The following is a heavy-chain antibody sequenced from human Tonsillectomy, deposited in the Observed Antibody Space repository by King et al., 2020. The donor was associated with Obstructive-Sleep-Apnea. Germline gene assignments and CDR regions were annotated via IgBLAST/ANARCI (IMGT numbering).Heavy chain of an antibody. D-gene: IGHD5-24*01. CDR3: AERVIDVRSSRHYFDY. V-gene: IGHV3-23*04. CDR2: LSGSGATT. J-gene: IGHJ4*02. Sequence: EVQLVESGGGLVQPGGSLRLSCTASGFTFSSYAVSLVRQAPGKGLEWVSALSGSGATTYYADSVKGRFTISRDYSKHTLFLQMNSLRAEDTAVYYYAERVIDVRSSRHYFDYWGQGTLVTVSS. CDR1: GFTFSSYA.